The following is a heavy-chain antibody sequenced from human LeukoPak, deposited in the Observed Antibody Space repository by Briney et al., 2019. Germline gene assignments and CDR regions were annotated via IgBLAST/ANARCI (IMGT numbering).Heavy chain of an antibody. Sequence: SVKVSCKASGGTFSSYAISWVRQAPGQGLEWMGGIIPIFGTANYAQRFQGRVTITADESTSTAYMELSSLRSEDTAVYYCARSSVVTAITPFGYWGQGTLVTVSS. CDR2: IIPIFGTA. D-gene: IGHD2-21*02. V-gene: IGHV1-69*01. J-gene: IGHJ4*02. CDR3: ARSSVVTAITPFGY. CDR1: GGTFSSYA.